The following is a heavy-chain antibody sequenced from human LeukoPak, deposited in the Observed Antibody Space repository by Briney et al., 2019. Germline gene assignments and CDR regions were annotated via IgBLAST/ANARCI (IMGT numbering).Heavy chain of an antibody. J-gene: IGHJ4*02. CDR3: ATSSGSSY. D-gene: IGHD6-25*01. CDR2: IKQDGSLE. CDR1: GFTFSSCW. Sequence: PGGSLRLSCAASGFTFSSCWMAWFHQAPGKGLEWVAHIKQDGSLEYYVDSVKGRFTISRDNAKNSLYLQMNSLRAEDTAVYYCATSSGSSYWGQGTLVTVSS. V-gene: IGHV3-7*01.